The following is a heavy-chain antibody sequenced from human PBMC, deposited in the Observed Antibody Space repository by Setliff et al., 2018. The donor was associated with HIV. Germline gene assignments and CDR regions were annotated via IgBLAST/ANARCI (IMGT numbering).Heavy chain of an antibody. CDR1: GGTFSSFA. Sequence: SVKVSCKASGGTFSSFAINWVRQAPGQGLEWLGGITTVIGMAEYSQKFQGRVTMTADESTSTAYMELSSLRSDDTAVYYCAAEGATDWVSDAFDIWGQGTMVTVSS. J-gene: IGHJ3*02. CDR2: ITTVIGMA. CDR3: AAEGATDWVSDAFDI. V-gene: IGHV1-69*10. D-gene: IGHD1-26*01.